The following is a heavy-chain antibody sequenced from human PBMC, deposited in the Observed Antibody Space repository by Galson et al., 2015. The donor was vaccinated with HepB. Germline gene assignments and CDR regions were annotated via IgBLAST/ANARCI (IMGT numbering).Heavy chain of an antibody. Sequence: SVKVSCKASGYTFTGYYMHWVRQAPGQGLEWMGWINPNSGGTNYAQKFQGRVTMTRDTSISTAYMELSRLRSDDTAVYYCARGKALWIQLIVDYWGQGTLVTASS. CDR2: INPNSGGT. CDR1: GYTFTGYY. J-gene: IGHJ4*02. D-gene: IGHD5-18*01. V-gene: IGHV1-2*02. CDR3: ARGKALWIQLIVDY.